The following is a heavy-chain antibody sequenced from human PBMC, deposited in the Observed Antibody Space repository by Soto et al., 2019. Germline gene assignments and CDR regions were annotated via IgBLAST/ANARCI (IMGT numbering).Heavy chain of an antibody. J-gene: IGHJ5*02. Sequence: SQTLSLTCAISGDSVSSNSAAWNWIRQSPSRGLEWLGRTYYRSKWYNDYAVSVKSRITINPDTSKNQFSLQLNSVTPEDTAVYYCARALLLYCTNGVCYIDWFDPWGQGNLVTVSS. CDR1: GDSVSSNSAA. V-gene: IGHV6-1*01. CDR2: TYYRSKWYN. CDR3: ARALLLYCTNGVCYIDWFDP. D-gene: IGHD2-8*01.